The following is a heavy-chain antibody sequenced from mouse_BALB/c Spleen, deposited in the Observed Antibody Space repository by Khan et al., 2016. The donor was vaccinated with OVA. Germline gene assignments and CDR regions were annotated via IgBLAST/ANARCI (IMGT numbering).Heavy chain of an antibody. V-gene: IGHV9-3-1*01. CDR3: ARVGYNGTMDY. CDR1: GYTFTNYG. CDR2: INTYTGEP. Sequence: VQLVESGPELKKPGETVKFSCMASGYTFTNYGMNWVKQAPGKGLKWMGWINTYTGEPTYADDFKGRFAFSLETSASTAYLQINNLKNEDTATYFCARVGYNGTMDYWGQGTSVTVSS. J-gene: IGHJ4*01. D-gene: IGHD2-14*01.